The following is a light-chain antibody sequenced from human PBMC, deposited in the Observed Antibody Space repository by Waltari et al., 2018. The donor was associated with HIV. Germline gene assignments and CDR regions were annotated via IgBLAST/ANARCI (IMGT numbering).Light chain of an antibody. CDR1: ISNIRNNS. CDR3: AAWDDRLNGYV. V-gene: IGLV1-44*01. Sequence: QSVLAPPPSASVTPGQRVTISCSGSISNIRNNSVDWYQQLPRTAPKLLNYSNKQRPSGVPDRFSGSKSDTSASLAISGLQSEDEADYYCAAWDDRLNGYVFGSGTKVTVL. CDR2: SNK. J-gene: IGLJ1*01.